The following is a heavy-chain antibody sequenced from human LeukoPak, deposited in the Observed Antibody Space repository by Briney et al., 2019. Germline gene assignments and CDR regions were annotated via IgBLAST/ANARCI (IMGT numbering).Heavy chain of an antibody. CDR3: AKATTVVNLRYYYYGMDV. CDR2: ISYDGSNK. D-gene: IGHD4-23*01. CDR1: GFTFSSYG. Sequence: GGSLRLSCAASGFTFSSYGMHWVRQAPGKGLEWVAVISYDGSNKYYADSVKGRFTISRDNSKNTLYLQMNSLRAEDTAVYYCAKATTVVNLRYYYYGMDVWAKGPRSPSP. J-gene: IGHJ6*02. V-gene: IGHV3-30*18.